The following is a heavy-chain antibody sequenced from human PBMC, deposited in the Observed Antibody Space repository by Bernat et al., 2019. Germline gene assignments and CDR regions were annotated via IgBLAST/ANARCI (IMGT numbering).Heavy chain of an antibody. V-gene: IGHV4-59*01. CDR3: ARGMTFSVY. J-gene: IGHJ4*02. CDR1: GGSISSYY. CDR2: IYYSGST. Sequence: QVQLQESGPGLVKPSETLSLTCTVSGGSISSYYWSRIRQPPGKGLEWIGYIYYSGSTNYNPSLKSRVTISVDTSKNQFSLNLISVTAADTAVYYCARGMTFSVYWGQGTLVTVSS.